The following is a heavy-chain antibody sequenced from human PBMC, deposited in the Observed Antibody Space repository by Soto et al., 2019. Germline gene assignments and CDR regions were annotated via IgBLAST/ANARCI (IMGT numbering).Heavy chain of an antibody. D-gene: IGHD3-10*01. J-gene: IGHJ4*02. CDR2: IHHSGST. Sequence: QLQLQESGSGLVKPSQTLSLTCAVSGGSINSGGYSWSWIRQPPGKGLEWIGYIHHSGSTYYNPSLKSRVTISVDRSKNQFSLKLSSVTAADTAVYYCARVATSGDFDYWGQGTLVTVSP. CDR1: GGSINSGGYS. V-gene: IGHV4-30-2*01. CDR3: ARVATSGDFDY.